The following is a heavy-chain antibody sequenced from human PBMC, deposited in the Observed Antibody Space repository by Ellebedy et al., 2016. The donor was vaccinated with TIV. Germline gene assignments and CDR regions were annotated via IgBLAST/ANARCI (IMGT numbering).Heavy chain of an antibody. D-gene: IGHD2-21*01. J-gene: IGHJ6*03. CDR2: IDSSGGDT. CDR1: AFVYGGFC. V-gene: IGHV3-21*01. Sequence: PGGSLRLSCAASAFVYGGFCMTWVRQAPGKGLEWVSSIDSSGGDTHYADSVKGRFTISRYNARNSLYLQMNSLGVEDTAVYYCVRFPRGAPFVDYLYYMDVWGKGTTVIVSS. CDR3: VRFPRGAPFVDYLYYMDV.